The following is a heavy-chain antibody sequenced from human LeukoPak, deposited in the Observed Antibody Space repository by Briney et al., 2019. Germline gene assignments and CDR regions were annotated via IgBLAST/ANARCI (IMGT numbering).Heavy chain of an antibody. CDR2: ISYDGSNK. V-gene: IGHV3-30-3*01. D-gene: IGHD3-9*01. J-gene: IGHJ4*02. CDR1: GFTFSSYA. Sequence: GGSLRLSCAASGFTFSSYAMHWVRQAPGKGLEWVAVISYDGSNKYYADSVTGRFTISRDNSKNTLHLQMNSLRAEDTAVYYCARDQSTSEYFDWLSPDYWGQGTLVTVSS. CDR3: ARDQSTSEYFDWLSPDY.